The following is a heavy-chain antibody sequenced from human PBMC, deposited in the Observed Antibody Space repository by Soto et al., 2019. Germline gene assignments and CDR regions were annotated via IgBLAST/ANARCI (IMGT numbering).Heavy chain of an antibody. CDR1: GFTFSSYS. CDR2: ISSSSSYI. V-gene: IGHV3-21*01. J-gene: IGHJ4*01. Sequence: EVQLVESGGGLVKPGVSLRLSCAASGFTFSSYSMNWVRQAPGKGLEWVSSISSSSSYIYYADSVKGRFTISTDNAKNSLYLQMNSLRAEETAVYYCARDLIRGLVDYWSHGTLVTVSS. CDR3: ARDLIRGLVDY. D-gene: IGHD2-8*01.